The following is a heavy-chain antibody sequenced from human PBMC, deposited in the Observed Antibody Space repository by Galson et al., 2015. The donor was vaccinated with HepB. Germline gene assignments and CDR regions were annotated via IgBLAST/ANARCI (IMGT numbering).Heavy chain of an antibody. D-gene: IGHD4-17*01. CDR2: ISSSSTYI. J-gene: IGHJ4*02. CDR3: AKDGGYGDYDY. V-gene: IGHV3-21*01. Sequence: SLRLSCAASGFTFSSYTMNWVRQAPGKGLEWVSSISSSSTYIYYADSVRGRFTISRDNAKNSLYLQMYSPRAEDTAVYYCAKDGGYGDYDYWGQGTLVTVSS. CDR1: GFTFSSYT.